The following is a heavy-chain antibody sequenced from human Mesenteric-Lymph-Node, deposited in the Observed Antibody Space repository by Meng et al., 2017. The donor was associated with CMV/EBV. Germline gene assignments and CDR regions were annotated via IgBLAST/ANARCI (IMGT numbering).Heavy chain of an antibody. J-gene: IGHJ6*02. V-gene: IGHV3-23*03. CDR1: GFTFSSYA. Sequence: GGSLRLSCAASGFTFSSYAMSWVRQAPGKGLEWVSFINSGDSGTDYADSVKGRFTISRDNSKNTLYLQMNSLRSEDKAVYYCASTQPGVYYYYGMDVWGQGTTVTVSS. CDR3: ASTQPGVYYYYGMDV. CDR2: INSGDSGT. D-gene: IGHD1-14*01.